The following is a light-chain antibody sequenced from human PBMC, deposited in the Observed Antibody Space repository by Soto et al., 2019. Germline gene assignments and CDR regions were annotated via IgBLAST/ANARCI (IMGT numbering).Light chain of an antibody. CDR2: DAS. CDR3: QQYGSSPPYT. J-gene: IGKJ2*01. V-gene: IGKV3-20*01. Sequence: EIVLTQSPGTLSLSPGEIATLSCRASQSVSRDYLAWYQQKPGQAPRLLIYDASRRATGIPDRFSGGGSGTDFTLTTSRLEPEDFAVYYCQQYGSSPPYTFGQGTKVDIK. CDR1: QSVSRDY.